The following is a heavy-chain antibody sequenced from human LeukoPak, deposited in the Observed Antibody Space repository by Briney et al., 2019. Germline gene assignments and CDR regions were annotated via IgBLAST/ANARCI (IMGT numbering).Heavy chain of an antibody. V-gene: IGHV3-11*04. CDR1: GFTFSDYY. D-gene: IGHD3-10*01. Sequence: KPGVSLRLSCAASGFTFSDYYMSWLRQAPGKGLEWVSYISSSSSTISYADSVKGRFTISRDNAKNSLYLQMNSLRAEDTAVYYCARPSKRYYYGSGSYYHWGQGTLVTVSS. CDR3: ARPSKRYYYGSGSYYH. CDR2: ISSSSSTI. J-gene: IGHJ5*02.